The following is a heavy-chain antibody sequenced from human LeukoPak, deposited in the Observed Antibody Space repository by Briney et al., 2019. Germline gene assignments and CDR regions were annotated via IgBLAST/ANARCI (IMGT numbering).Heavy chain of an antibody. CDR1: GGSISSYY. J-gene: IGHJ6*02. V-gene: IGHV4-59*08. CDR3: ARRGMTTVTHDYYYYGMDV. D-gene: IGHD4-17*01. Sequence: PSETLSLTCTVSGGSISSYYWSWIRQPPGKGLEWIGYIYYSGSTNYNPSLKSRVTISVDTSKNQFSLKLSSVTAADTAVYYCARRGMTTVTHDYYYYGMDVWGQGTTVTVSS. CDR2: IYYSGST.